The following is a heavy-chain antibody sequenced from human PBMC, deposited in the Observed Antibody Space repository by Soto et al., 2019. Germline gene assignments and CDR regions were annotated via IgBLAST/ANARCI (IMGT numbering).Heavy chain of an antibody. J-gene: IGHJ4*02. CDR1: GFTFSSYG. D-gene: IGHD1-26*01. CDR2: IWYDGSNK. CDR3: ARLRWEPTLGTNFDY. V-gene: IGHV3-33*01. Sequence: GGSLRLSCAASGFTFSSYGMHWVRQAPGKGLEWVAVIWYDGSNKYYADSVKGRFTISRDNSKNTLYLQMNSLRAEDTAVYYCARLRWEPTLGTNFDYWGQGTLVTV.